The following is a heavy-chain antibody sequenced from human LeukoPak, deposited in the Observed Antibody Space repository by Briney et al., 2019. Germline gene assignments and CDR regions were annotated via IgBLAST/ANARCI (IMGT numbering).Heavy chain of an antibody. Sequence: GRSLRLSCAASGFTFSTYGMHWVRQAPGKGLEWVAVIGCDGNNKYYADSVKGRFTISRDNSKNTLYLQNSSLRGEATAVYYCARAYLDDTSRYYYVPFDFWGQGTLVTVSS. J-gene: IGHJ4*02. V-gene: IGHV3-33*01. D-gene: IGHD3-22*01. CDR3: ARAYLDDTSRYYYVPFDF. CDR2: IGCDGNNK. CDR1: GFTFSTYG.